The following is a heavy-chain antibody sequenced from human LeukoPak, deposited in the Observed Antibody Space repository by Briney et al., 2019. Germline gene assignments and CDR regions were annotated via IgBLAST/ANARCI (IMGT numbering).Heavy chain of an antibody. V-gene: IGHV4-39*07. Sequence: SETLSLTCTVSGGSFSSSSYYWGWIRQPPGKGLEWIGSISYDGSTYYNPSLKSRVTISVDRSKNQFSLKLSSVTAADTAVYYCAREAYYYDSSGYRHYYFDYWGQGTLVTVSS. CDR1: GGSFSSSSYY. D-gene: IGHD3-22*01. J-gene: IGHJ4*02. CDR2: ISYDGST. CDR3: AREAYYYDSSGYRHYYFDY.